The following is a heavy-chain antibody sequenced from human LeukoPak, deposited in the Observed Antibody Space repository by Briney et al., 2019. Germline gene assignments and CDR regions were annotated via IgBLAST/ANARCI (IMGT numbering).Heavy chain of an antibody. CDR1: GFTFSSYA. V-gene: IGHV3-23*01. CDR3: AKDSGYSSGWYNGVYSYYMDV. J-gene: IGHJ6*03. D-gene: IGHD6-19*01. Sequence: GGSLRLSCAASGFTFSSYAMSWVRQAPGKGLEWVSAISGSGGSTYYADSVKGRFTISRDNSKNTLYLQMNSLRAEDTAVYYCAKDSGYSSGWYNGVYSYYMDVWGKGPRSPSP. CDR2: ISGSGGST.